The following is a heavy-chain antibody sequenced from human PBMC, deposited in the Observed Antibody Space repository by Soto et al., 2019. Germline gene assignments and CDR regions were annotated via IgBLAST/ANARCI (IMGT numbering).Heavy chain of an antibody. J-gene: IGHJ5*02. CDR1: GGSISSSSYY. CDR2: IYYSGST. Sequence: SETLCLTCTGSGGSISSSSYYWGWIRQPPGKGLEWIGSIYYSGSTYYNPSLKSRVTISVDTSKNQFSLKLSSVTAADTAVYYCARLPRSITIFGVVTSGWFDPWGQGTLVTVSS. CDR3: ARLPRSITIFGVVTSGWFDP. V-gene: IGHV4-39*01. D-gene: IGHD3-3*01.